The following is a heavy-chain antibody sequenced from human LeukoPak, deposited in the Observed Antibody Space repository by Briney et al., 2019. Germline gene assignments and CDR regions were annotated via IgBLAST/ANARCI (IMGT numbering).Heavy chain of an antibody. J-gene: IGHJ2*01. D-gene: IGHD6-19*01. CDR1: GFTFDDYA. Sequence: AGGSLRLSCAASGFTFDDYAMHWVRQAPGKVLEWVSGISWNSGSIGYADSVKGRFTISRDNAKNSLYLQMNSPRAEDMALYYCAKDRATYSSGWGLYWYFDLWGRGTLVTVSS. V-gene: IGHV3-9*03. CDR3: AKDRATYSSGWGLYWYFDL. CDR2: ISWNSGSI.